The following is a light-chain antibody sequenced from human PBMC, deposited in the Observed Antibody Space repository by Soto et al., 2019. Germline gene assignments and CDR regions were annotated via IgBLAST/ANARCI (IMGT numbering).Light chain of an antibody. J-gene: IGLJ2*01. CDR2: SNN. CDR1: SSNIGSNT. V-gene: IGLV1-44*01. CDR3: AAWDDSLNGGV. Sequence: QSVLTQPPSASGTPGQRVTISCSGSSSNIGSNTVNWYQQLPGTAPKLLIYSNNQRPSGVPDRFSGSKSGTSASLAISGLQSEDKADYYCAAWDDSLNGGVFGGGTKLTVL.